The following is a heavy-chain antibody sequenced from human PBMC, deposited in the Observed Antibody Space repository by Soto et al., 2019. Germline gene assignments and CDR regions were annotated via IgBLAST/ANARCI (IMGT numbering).Heavy chain of an antibody. CDR1: GYIFSSYG. J-gene: IGHJ1*01. CDR3: ATASGTVAGTRYFQH. CDR2: ISAYNGNT. Sequence: ASVKVSCKSSGYIFSSYGFTWVRQAPGQGLEWMGWISAYNGNTDYAKKFQGRVTVTTDTSMSTAYMELRSLRSDDTALYYCATASGTVAGTRYFQHWGQGTLVTVSS. V-gene: IGHV1-18*01. D-gene: IGHD6-19*01.